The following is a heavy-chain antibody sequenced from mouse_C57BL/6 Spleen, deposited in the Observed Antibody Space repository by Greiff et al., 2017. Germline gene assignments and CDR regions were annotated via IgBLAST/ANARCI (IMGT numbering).Heavy chain of an antibody. Sequence: VQVVESGPGLVQPSQSLSITCTVSGFSLTSYGVHWVRQSPGKGLEWRGVIWSGGSTDYNAAFISRLSISKDNSKSQVFVKMNSLQADDTAIYYCARTTVVATGAFDYWGQGTTLTVSS. CDR2: IWSGGST. CDR3: ARTTVVATGAFDY. J-gene: IGHJ2*01. CDR1: GFSLTSYG. D-gene: IGHD1-1*01. V-gene: IGHV2-2*01.